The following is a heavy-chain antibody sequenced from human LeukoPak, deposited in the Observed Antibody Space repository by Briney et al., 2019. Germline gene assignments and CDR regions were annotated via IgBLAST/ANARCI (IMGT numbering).Heavy chain of an antibody. CDR3: ARGTPQVGIDY. V-gene: IGHV4-59*12. D-gene: IGHD1-26*01. Sequence: SETLSLTCTVSGGSISSYYWSWIRQPPGKGLEWIGYIYHSGSTNYNPSLKSRVTISIDTSKNQFSLKLSSVTAADTAVYYCARGTPQVGIDYWGQGTLVTVSS. J-gene: IGHJ4*02. CDR1: GGSISSYY. CDR2: IYHSGST.